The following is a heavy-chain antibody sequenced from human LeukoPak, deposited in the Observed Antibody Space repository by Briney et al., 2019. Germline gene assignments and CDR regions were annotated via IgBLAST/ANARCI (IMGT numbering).Heavy chain of an antibody. CDR1: GGSISNYY. CDR2: IYYNGST. D-gene: IGHD6-19*01. J-gene: IGHJ4*02. V-gene: IGHV4-59*08. CDR3: ARQKGVAGREAVDY. Sequence: SETLSLTCSVSGGSISNYYWSWIRQPPGKGLEWIGYIYYNGSTIYNPSLESRLTISVDTSKNQFSLKLSSVTAADTAVYYCARQKGVAGREAVDYWGQGTLVTVSS.